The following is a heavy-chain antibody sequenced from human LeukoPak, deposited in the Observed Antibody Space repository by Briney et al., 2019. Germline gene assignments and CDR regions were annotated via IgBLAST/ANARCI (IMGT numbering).Heavy chain of an antibody. V-gene: IGHV3-23*01. CDR3: AKDSTPEWLGEYFQH. CDR1: GFTFSTSA. J-gene: IGHJ1*01. CDR2: ISGSGSDT. D-gene: IGHD6-19*01. Sequence: PGGSLRLSCAASGFTFSTSAMSWVRQAPEKGLEWVAAISGSGSDTFYADSVRGRFTISRDNSKDTLYLQMNSLRAEDTAVYYCAKDSTPEWLGEYFQHWGQGTLVTVSS.